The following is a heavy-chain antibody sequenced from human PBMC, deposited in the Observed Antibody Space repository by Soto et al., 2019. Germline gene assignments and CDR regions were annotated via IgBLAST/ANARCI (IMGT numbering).Heavy chain of an antibody. V-gene: IGHV1-18*01. D-gene: IGHD4-17*01. J-gene: IGHJ4*01. CDR2: ISAYNGNT. CDR3: ARSHPLTTVTPTVDY. Sequence: ASVKVSCKASGYTFTSYGISWVRQAPGQGLEWMGWISAYNGNTNYAQKLQGRVTMTTDTSTSTAYMELRSLRSDDTAVYYCARSHPLTTVTPTVDYWGHGTLVTVSS. CDR1: GYTFTSYG.